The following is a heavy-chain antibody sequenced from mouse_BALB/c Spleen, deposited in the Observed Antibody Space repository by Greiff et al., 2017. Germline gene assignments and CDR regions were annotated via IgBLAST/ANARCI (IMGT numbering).Heavy chain of an antibody. CDR2: IRNKANGYTT. Sequence: EVMLVESGGGLVQPGGSLRLSCATSGFTFTDYYMSWVRQPPGKALEWLGFIRNKANGYTTEYSASVKGRFTISRDNSQSILYLQMNTLRAEDSATYYCARERDWGYFDYWGQGTTLTVSS. CDR3: ARERDWGYFDY. J-gene: IGHJ2*01. V-gene: IGHV7-3*02. D-gene: IGHD4-1*01. CDR1: GFTFTDYY.